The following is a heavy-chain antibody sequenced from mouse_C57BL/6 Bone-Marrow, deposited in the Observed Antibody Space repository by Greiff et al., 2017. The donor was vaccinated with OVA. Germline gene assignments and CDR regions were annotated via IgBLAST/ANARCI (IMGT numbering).Heavy chain of an antibody. CDR3: ARRGSFAY. J-gene: IGHJ3*01. V-gene: IGHV5-6*02. Sequence: EVMLVESGGDLVKPGGSLKLSCAASGFTFSSYGMSWVRQTPDKRLEWVATISSGGSYTYYPDSVKGRFTISRDNAKNTLYLQMSRLKAEDTAMYYCARRGSFAYWGQGTLVTVSA. CDR2: ISSGGSYT. CDR1: GFTFSSYG.